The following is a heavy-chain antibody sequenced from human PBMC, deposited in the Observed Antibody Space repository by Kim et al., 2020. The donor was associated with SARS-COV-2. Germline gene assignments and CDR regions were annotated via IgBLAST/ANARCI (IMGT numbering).Heavy chain of an antibody. J-gene: IGHJ4*02. Sequence: AGSVKGRFTISRDNSKNTRYLQMNSLRAEDTAVYYCAKVLGSGGIMPFDYWGQGTLVTVSS. D-gene: IGHD2-15*01. CDR3: AKVLGSGGIMPFDY. V-gene: IGHV3-23*01.